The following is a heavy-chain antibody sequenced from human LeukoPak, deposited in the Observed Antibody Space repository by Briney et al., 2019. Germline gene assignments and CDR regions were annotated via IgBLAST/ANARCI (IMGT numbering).Heavy chain of an antibody. V-gene: IGHV1-69*05. CDR3: ASSQLERLPPGAFDI. D-gene: IGHD1-1*01. CDR1: GGTFSSYA. J-gene: IGHJ3*02. CDR2: IIPIFGTA. Sequence: ASVKVSCKASGGTFSSYAISWVRQARGQGLEWMGGIIPIFGTANYAQKFQGRVTITTDESTSTAYMELSSLRSEDTAVYYCASSQLERLPPGAFDIWGQGTMVTVSS.